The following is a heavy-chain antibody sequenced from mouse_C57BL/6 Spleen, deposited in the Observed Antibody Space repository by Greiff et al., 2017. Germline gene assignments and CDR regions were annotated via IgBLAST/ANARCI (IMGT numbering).Heavy chain of an antibody. J-gene: IGHJ1*03. Sequence: QVQLQQSGPELVKPGASVKISCKASGYAFSSSWMNWVKQRPGKGLEWIGRIYPGDGDTNYNGKFKGKATLTADKSSSTAYMQLSSLTSEDSAVYFCARKEYYGSRGYWYFDVWGTGTTVTVSS. CDR3: ARKEYYGSRGYWYFDV. CDR2: IYPGDGDT. CDR1: GYAFSSSW. V-gene: IGHV1-82*01. D-gene: IGHD1-1*01.